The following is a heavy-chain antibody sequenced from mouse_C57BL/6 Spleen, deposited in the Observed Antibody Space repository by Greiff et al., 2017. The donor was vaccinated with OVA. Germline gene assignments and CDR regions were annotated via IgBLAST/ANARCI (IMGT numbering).Heavy chain of an antibody. Sequence: EVMLVESGEGLVKPGGSLKLSCAASGFTFSSYAMSWVRQTPEKRLEWVAYISSGGDYIYYADTVKGRFTISRDNASNTLYLQMSSLKSEDTAMYYCTRDGFYGYDGRGFAYWGQGTLVTVSA. CDR3: TRDGFYGYDGRGFAY. J-gene: IGHJ3*01. D-gene: IGHD2-2*01. CDR2: ISSGGDYI. V-gene: IGHV5-9-1*02. CDR1: GFTFSSYA.